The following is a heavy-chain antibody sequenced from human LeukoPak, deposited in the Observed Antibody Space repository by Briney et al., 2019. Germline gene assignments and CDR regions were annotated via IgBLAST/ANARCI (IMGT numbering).Heavy chain of an antibody. CDR1: GFTFSSYG. CDR2: ISYDGSNK. J-gene: IGHJ4*02. V-gene: IGHV3-30*18. D-gene: IGHD6-13*01. Sequence: GGSLRLSCAASGFTFSSYGMHWVRQAPGKGLEWVAVISYDGSNKYYADSVKGRFTISRDNAKNSLYLQMNSLRAEDTAVYYCAKDIATYSSSWYYFDYWGQGALVTVSS. CDR3: AKDIATYSSSWYYFDY.